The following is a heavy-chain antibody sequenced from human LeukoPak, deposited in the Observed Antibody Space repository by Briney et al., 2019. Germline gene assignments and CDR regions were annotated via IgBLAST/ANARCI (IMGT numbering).Heavy chain of an antibody. J-gene: IGHJ6*03. CDR3: ARDLHDEDIEYYYYYMDV. CDR1: GYTFTGYY. CDR2: INPNSGGT. V-gene: IGHV1-2*02. D-gene: IGHD2-15*01. Sequence: ASVKVSCKASGYTFTGYYMHWVRQAPGQGLEWMGWINPNSGGTNYAQKFQGRVTMTRDTSISTAYMELSRLRSDDTAVYYCARDLHDEDIEYYYYYMDVWGKGTTVTISS.